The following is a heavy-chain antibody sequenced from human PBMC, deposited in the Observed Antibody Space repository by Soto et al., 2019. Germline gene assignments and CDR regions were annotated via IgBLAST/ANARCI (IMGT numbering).Heavy chain of an antibody. CDR2: IWYDGSNK. CDR3: ARDVTTVTVDYYGMDV. Sequence: GGSLRLSCAASGFTFSSYGMHWVRQAPGKGLEWVAVIWYDGSNKYYADSVKGRFTISRDNSKNTLYLQMNSLRAEDTAVYYCARDVTTVTVDYYGMDVWGQGTTVTVSS. J-gene: IGHJ6*02. CDR1: GFTFSSYG. V-gene: IGHV3-33*01. D-gene: IGHD4-4*01.